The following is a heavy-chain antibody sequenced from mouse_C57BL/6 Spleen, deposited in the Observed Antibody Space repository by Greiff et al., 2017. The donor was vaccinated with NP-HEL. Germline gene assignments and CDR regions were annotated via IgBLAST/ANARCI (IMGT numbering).Heavy chain of an antibody. D-gene: IGHD1-1*01. CDR2: INPNNGGT. J-gene: IGHJ3*01. CDR3: ARRDYYGSSYLFAY. V-gene: IGHV1-18*01. Sequence: VQLQQSGPELVKPGASVKIPCKASGYTFTDYNMDWVKQSHGKSLEWIGDINPNNGGTIYNQKFKGKATLTVDKSSSTAYMELRSLTSEDTAVYYCARRDYYGSSYLFAYWGQGTLVTVSA. CDR1: GYTFTDYN.